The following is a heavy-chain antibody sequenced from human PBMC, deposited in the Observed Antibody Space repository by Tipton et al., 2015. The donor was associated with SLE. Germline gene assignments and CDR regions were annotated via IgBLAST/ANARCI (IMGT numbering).Heavy chain of an antibody. Sequence: TLSLTCTVSGDSISSSSYYWGWIRQPPGKGLEWIGTFYYSGNTYFNPSLKSRVTISVDTSKNQFSLKLSSVTAADTAVYYCARGIVPETFGVINPFYFGMDVWGQGTTVTVSS. J-gene: IGHJ6*02. CDR1: GDSISSSSYY. D-gene: IGHD3-3*01. CDR3: ARGIVPETFGVINPFYFGMDV. CDR2: FYYSGNT. V-gene: IGHV4-39*07.